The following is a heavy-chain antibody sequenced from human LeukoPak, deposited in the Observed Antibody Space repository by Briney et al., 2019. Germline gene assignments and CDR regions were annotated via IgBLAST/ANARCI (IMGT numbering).Heavy chain of an antibody. V-gene: IGHV4-34*01. D-gene: IGHD6-25*01. Sequence: SETLSLTCAVYGGSFSGYYWSWIRQPPGKGLEWIGEINHSGSTNHNPSLKSRVTISVDTSKNQFSLKLSSVTAADTAVYYCARVSGGLFDYWGQGTLVTVSS. CDR2: INHSGST. J-gene: IGHJ4*02. CDR1: GGSFSGYY. CDR3: ARVSGGLFDY.